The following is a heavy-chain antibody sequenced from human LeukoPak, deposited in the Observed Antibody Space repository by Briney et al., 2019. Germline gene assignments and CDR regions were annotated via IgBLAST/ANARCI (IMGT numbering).Heavy chain of an antibody. CDR3: ASDGPVAGVNNWFDP. V-gene: IGHV1-18*01. Sequence: ASVKVSCKASGYTFTTYGISWVRQAPGQGLEWMGWISAYSGNTNYAQKLQGRVTMTTDTSTSTAYMELRRLRSDDTAVYYCASDGPVAGVNNWFDPWGQGTLVTVSS. D-gene: IGHD6-19*01. CDR2: ISAYSGNT. CDR1: GYTFTTYG. J-gene: IGHJ5*02.